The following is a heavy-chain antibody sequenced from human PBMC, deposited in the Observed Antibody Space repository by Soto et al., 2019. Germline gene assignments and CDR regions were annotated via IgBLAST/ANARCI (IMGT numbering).Heavy chain of an antibody. V-gene: IGHV4-59*01. D-gene: IGHD3-3*01. J-gene: IGHJ6*02. CDR3: ARGAQVGYYPFRGMDV. CDR2: VHDSGRT. Sequence: WTWIRQAPGKGLEWIGYVHDSGRTVYNPSLKGRVTMSLDAYNNQLSLNLNYVTAADTAVYYCARGAQVGYYPFRGMDVWGQGTMVTVSS.